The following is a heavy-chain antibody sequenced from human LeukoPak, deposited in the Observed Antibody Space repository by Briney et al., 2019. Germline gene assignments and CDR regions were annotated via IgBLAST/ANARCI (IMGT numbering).Heavy chain of an antibody. D-gene: IGHD3-10*01. Sequence: PGGSLRLSCAASGVTVSSIYMGWVRQAPRKGLDWVSVIYPDGRTYYTESVKGRFTISRDSSENSLFLQMNSLRAEDTAVYYCATLKGWYGEGCFDCWGQGTLVTVSS. CDR1: GVTVSSIY. CDR2: IYPDGRT. CDR3: ATLKGWYGEGCFDC. V-gene: IGHV3-53*01. J-gene: IGHJ4*02.